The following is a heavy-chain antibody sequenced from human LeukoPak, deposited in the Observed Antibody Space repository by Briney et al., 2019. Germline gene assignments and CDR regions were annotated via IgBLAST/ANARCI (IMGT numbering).Heavy chain of an antibody. J-gene: IGHJ1*01. CDR1: GFTFSSYS. CDR3: ARGSSASRS. V-gene: IGHV3-48*04. D-gene: IGHD2-15*01. CDR2: INLSGNTM. Sequence: GGSLRLSCAASGFTFSSYSMNWVRQAPGKGLEWISYINLSGNTMYYADSVKGRFTISRDNAKNSLYLEMNSLRAEDTAVYYCARGSSASRSWGQGTLVTVSS.